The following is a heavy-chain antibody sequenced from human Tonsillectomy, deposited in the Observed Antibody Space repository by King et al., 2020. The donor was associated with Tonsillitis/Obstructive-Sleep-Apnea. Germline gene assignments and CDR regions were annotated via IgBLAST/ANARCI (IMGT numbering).Heavy chain of an antibody. J-gene: IGHJ4*02. V-gene: IGHV3-74*01. Sequence: VQLVESGGGLVQPGGSLRLSCAASGFTFSGYWMHWVRQAPGEGPVWVSRVYSDASITAYADSVRGRFTISRDNAKNTLYLQMNSLRAEDTAVYYRASDHGGREYHFDYWGQGTLVTVSS. CDR1: GFTFSGYW. CDR3: ASDHGGREYHFDY. D-gene: IGHD3-16*01. CDR2: VYSDASIT.